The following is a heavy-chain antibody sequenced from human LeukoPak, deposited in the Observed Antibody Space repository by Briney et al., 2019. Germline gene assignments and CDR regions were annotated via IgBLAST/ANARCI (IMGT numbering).Heavy chain of an antibody. V-gene: IGHV4-59*08. CDR3: ARHVGLWGFVY. Sequence: PSETLSLTCTVSGVSISNYYWTWIRQPPGKGLEWIAYIYYSGSTKYNPSLKSRVTISVDTSRNQFSLILSSVTAADTAMYYCARHVGLWGFVYWGQGTLVTVSS. CDR1: GVSISNYY. CDR2: IYYSGST. J-gene: IGHJ4*02. D-gene: IGHD3-16*01.